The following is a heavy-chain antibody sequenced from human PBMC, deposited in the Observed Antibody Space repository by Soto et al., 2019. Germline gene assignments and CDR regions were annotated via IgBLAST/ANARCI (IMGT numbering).Heavy chain of an antibody. CDR3: ARGGDGDGYNNAFDF. V-gene: IGHV3-7*01. J-gene: IGHJ3*01. D-gene: IGHD5-18*01. CDR1: GFTFSNYR. CDR2: INQDESEI. Sequence: GGSLRLSCAASGFTFSNYRMSWVRQASGKGLEWVANINQDESEIYYVDSVKGRFTVSRDNAKNSLYLQMTSLRAEDKAVYYCARGGDGDGYNNAFDFWGQGTMVTVSS.